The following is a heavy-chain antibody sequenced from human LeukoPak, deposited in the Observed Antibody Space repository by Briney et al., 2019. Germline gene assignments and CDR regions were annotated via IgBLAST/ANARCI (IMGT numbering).Heavy chain of an antibody. Sequence: ASVTVSCKASGYTFTGYYMHWVRQAPGQGLEWMGWINPNSGGTNYAQKFQGRVTMTRDTSISTAYMELSRLRSDDTAVYYCARGLGSGYEEGYYYGMDVWGQGTTVTVSS. J-gene: IGHJ6*02. CDR1: GYTFTGYY. CDR2: INPNSGGT. D-gene: IGHD5-12*01. V-gene: IGHV1-2*02. CDR3: ARGLGSGYEEGYYYGMDV.